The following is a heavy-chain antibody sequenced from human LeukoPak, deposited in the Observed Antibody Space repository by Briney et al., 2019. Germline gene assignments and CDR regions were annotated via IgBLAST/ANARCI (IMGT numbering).Heavy chain of an antibody. CDR1: GGTFSSYA. D-gene: IGHD6-13*01. CDR2: IIPIFGTA. CDR3: ARGGDSSSRTQIPLS. J-gene: IGHJ5*02. V-gene: IGHV1-69*05. Sequence: SVKVSCKASGGTFSSYAISWVRQAPGQGLEWMGGIIPIFGTANYAQKFQGRVTMTRDTPTSTVYMELSSLRSEDTAVYYCARGGDSSSRTQIPLSWGQGTLVTVSS.